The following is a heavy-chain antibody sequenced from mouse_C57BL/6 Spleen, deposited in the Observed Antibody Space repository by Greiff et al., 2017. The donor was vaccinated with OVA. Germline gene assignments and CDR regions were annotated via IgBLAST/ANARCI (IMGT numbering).Heavy chain of an antibody. V-gene: IGHV1-82*01. D-gene: IGHD2-5*01. J-gene: IGHJ4*01. CDR1: GYAFSSSW. CDR2: IYPGDGDT. CDR3: ARYSNDAMDY. Sequence: VQLQQSGPELVKPGASVKISCKASGYAFSSSWMNWVKQRPGTGLEWIGRIYPGDGDTNYNGKFKGKATLTADKSSSTAYMQLSSLTSEDSAVYFCARYSNDAMDYWGQGTSVTVSS.